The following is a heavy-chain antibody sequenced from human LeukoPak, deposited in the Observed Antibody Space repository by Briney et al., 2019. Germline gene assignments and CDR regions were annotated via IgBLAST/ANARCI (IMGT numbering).Heavy chain of an antibody. CDR1: GYSISRAYS. CDR2: LYDSGSS. D-gene: IGHD6-6*01. J-gene: IGHJ4*02. CDR3: ARTFTRIAARPRPFDY. V-gene: IGHV4-38-2*02. Sequence: PSETLSLTCSVSGYSISRAYSWGWVRQPPGKGLEWIGSLYDSGSSYYNPSLKSRVTLSVDTSKNELSLQLNSVTAADTAVYYCARTFTRIAARPRPFDYWGQGTPVTVSS.